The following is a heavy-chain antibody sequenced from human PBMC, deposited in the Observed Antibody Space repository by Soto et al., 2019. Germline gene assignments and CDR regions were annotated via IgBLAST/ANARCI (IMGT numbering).Heavy chain of an antibody. V-gene: IGHV1-69*01. CDR3: AREGYCSSTSCYFQGDY. D-gene: IGHD2-2*01. CDR1: GGTFSSYA. CDR2: IIPIFGTA. J-gene: IGHJ4*02. Sequence: QVQLVQSGAEVKKPGSSVKVSCKASGGTFSSYAISWVRQAPGQGLEWMGGIIPIFGTANYAQKFQGRVTSTADESTSTAYMELSSLRSEDTAVYYCAREGYCSSTSCYFQGDYWGQGTLVTVSS.